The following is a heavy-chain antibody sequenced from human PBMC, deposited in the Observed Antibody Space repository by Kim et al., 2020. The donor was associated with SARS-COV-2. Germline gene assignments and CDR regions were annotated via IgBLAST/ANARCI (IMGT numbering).Heavy chain of an antibody. V-gene: IGHV3-7*01. J-gene: IGHJ3*02. D-gene: IGHD3-9*01. CDR1: GFTFSSYW. CDR2: IKQDGSEK. Sequence: GGSLRLSCAASGFTFSSYWMSWVRQAPGNGLEWVANIKQDGSEKYYVDSVKGRFTISRDNAKNSLYLQMNSLRAEDTAVYYCARDSGPEYRYYYILTGYYDAFDIWGQGTMVTVSS. CDR3: ARDSGPEYRYYYILTGYYDAFDI.